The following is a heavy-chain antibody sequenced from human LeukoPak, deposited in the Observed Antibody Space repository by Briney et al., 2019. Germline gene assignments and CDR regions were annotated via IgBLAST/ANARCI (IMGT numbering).Heavy chain of an antibody. D-gene: IGHD1-20*01. CDR2: ITGTGGST. V-gene: IGHV3-23*01. CDR1: GFSLSTYG. Sequence: PGGSLRLSCAASGFSLSTYGVSWVRQPPGKGLEWVSGITGTGGSTYYADSVKGRFTVSRDTSKNTLYLQINSLRAEDTAVYYCARDRDNWNLDYWGQGTLVTVSS. J-gene: IGHJ4*02. CDR3: ARDRDNWNLDY.